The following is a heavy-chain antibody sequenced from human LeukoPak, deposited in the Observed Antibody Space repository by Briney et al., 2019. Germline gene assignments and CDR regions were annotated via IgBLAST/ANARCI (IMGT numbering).Heavy chain of an antibody. CDR2: ITREKWI. V-gene: IGHV3-11*01. Sequence: PGGSLRLSCAASGFSVSEYYVTWVRQAPGKGLEWISYITREKWIYYSDSVKGRFTIPRDHAKNSVYLEMNSLRADDTAVYYCARGLHLDSSGSLCYWGQGTLVTVSS. CDR1: GFSVSEYY. D-gene: IGHD3-22*01. J-gene: IGHJ4*02. CDR3: ARGLHLDSSGSLCY.